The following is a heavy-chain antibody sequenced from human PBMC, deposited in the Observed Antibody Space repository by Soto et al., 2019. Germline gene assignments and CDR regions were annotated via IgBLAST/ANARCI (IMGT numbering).Heavy chain of an antibody. CDR2: IWYDGSNK. CDR1: GFTFSSYG. V-gene: IGHV3-33*01. CDR3: ARGQFDDSSGGFDY. D-gene: IGHD3-22*01. J-gene: IGHJ4*02. Sequence: QVQLVESGGGVVQPGRSLRLSCAASGFTFSSYGMHWVRQAPGKGLEWVAVIWYDGSNKYYADSVKGRFTISRDNSKNTLYLQMNSVRGEDTAVYYCARGQFDDSSGGFDYWGQGTLVTVSS.